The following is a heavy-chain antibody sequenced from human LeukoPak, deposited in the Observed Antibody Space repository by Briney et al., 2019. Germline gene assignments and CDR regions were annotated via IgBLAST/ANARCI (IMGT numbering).Heavy chain of an antibody. CDR3: ARTPMIVDDDAFDI. CDR2: IYSGGST. J-gene: IGHJ3*02. D-gene: IGHD3-22*01. CDR1: GFTVSSNY. V-gene: IGHV3-53*04. Sequence: GGSLRLSCAASGFTVSSNYMSWVRQAPGKGLEWVSVIYSGGSTYYADSVKGRFTISRHNSKNTLYLQMNSLRAEDTAVYYCARTPMIVDDDAFDIWGQGTMVTVSS.